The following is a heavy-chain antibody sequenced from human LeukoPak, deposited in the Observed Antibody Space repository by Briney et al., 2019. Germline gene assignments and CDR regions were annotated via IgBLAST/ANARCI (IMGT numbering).Heavy chain of an antibody. J-gene: IGHJ6*03. Sequence: GASVKVSCKASGYTFTNYGVSWVRQAPGQGLEWMGWINAYNGDTHYAQNLQGRLTMTTDTSTSMAFMELRSLRPDDTAVYFCARWGLVAPGTYYYYYLDVWAEGPRSPSP. CDR3: ARWGLVAPGTYYYYYLDV. CDR2: INAYNGDT. CDR1: GYTFTNYG. V-gene: IGHV1-18*01. D-gene: IGHD2-2*01.